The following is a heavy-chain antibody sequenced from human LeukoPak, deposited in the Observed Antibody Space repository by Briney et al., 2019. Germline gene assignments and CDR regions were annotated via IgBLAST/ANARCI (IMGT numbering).Heavy chain of an antibody. CDR2: ILYDGRTNHT. V-gene: IGHV4-59*11. D-gene: IGHD2-21*02. CDR3: ARHRPYCGGDCPYYFIDY. CDR1: GGSISSPY. Sequence: SETLSLTCTVSGGSISSPYWSWIRQPPGKGPEWIANILYDGRTNHTNYNPSLKSRVTISVDMSMNQVSLNLSSVTAADTAVYYCARHRPYCGGDCPYYFIDYWGQGTLVSVSS. J-gene: IGHJ4*02.